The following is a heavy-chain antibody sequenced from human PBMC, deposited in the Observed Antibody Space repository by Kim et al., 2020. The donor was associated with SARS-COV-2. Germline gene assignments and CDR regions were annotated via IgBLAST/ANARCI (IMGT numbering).Heavy chain of an antibody. D-gene: IGHD5-12*01. J-gene: IGHJ4*02. CDR3: AKDCRWLRQNYYFDY. CDR2: ISYDGSNK. Sequence: GGSLRLSCAASGFTFSSYGMHWVRQAPGKGLEWVAVISYDGSNKYYADSVKGRFTISRDNSKNTLYLQMNSLRAEDTAVYYCAKDCRWLRQNYYFDYWGQGTLVTVSS. CDR1: GFTFSSYG. V-gene: IGHV3-30*18.